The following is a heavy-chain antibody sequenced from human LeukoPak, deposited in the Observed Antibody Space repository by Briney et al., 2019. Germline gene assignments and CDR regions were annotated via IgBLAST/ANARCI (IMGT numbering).Heavy chain of an antibody. J-gene: IGHJ3*02. D-gene: IGHD3-3*01. CDR2: IYPGDSDT. V-gene: IGHV5-51*01. Sequence: GESLKISCKASGYTFTNYWIGWVRQMPGKGLEWMGIIYPGDSDTRYSPSFRGQVIISADKSIRTAYLQWSSLKASDTAMYYCAVTISGSAFDIWGQGTMVTVSS. CDR3: AVTISGSAFDI. CDR1: GYTFTNYW.